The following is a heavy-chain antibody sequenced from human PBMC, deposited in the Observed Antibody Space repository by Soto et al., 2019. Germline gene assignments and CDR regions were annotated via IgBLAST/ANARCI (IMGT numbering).Heavy chain of an antibody. D-gene: IGHD1-1*01. Sequence: QVQLVQSGAEVKKPGASVKVSCKASGYTFTSYSIHWVRQAPGQGPEWMGGIDGGSGNTKYSPKIQGRVTVTRDTSASTAYMELSSLRSEDTAVYYCARDRVLNGLFDYWGQGTLVTVS. J-gene: IGHJ4*02. V-gene: IGHV1-3*01. CDR1: GYTFTSYS. CDR2: IDGGSGNT. CDR3: ARDRVLNGLFDY.